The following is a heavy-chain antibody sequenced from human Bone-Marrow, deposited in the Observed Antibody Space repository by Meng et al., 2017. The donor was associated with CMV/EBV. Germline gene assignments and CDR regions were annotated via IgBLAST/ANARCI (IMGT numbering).Heavy chain of an antibody. CDR1: GGTFSSYT. CDR2: IIPILGIA. V-gene: IGHV1-69*02. CDR3: ASTVVVPAATSYYYYYYGMDV. J-gene: IGHJ6*02. D-gene: IGHD2-2*01. Sequence: SVKVSCKASGGTFSSYTISWVRQAPGQGLEWMGRIIPILGIANYAQKFQGRVTITADKSASTAYMELSSLRSEDTAVYYCASTVVVPAATSYYYYYYGMDVWGQGTTVTVSS.